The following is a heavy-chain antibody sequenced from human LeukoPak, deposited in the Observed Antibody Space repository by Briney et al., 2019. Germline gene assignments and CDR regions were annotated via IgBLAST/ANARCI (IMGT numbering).Heavy chain of an antibody. V-gene: IGHV1-46*01. J-gene: IGHJ4*02. CDR3: ARGGDSHYSSSSRFDN. CDR2: IIPGGGGA. D-gene: IGHD6-6*01. CDR1: GYSFVSYY. Sequence: ASVKVSCKASGYSFVSYYLHWVRQAPGLGLEWMGMIIPGGGGASYAQKFRGRVTMTTDMSTNSVNMELSSLTSEDTAEYYCARGGDSHYSSSSRFDNWGQGTLVTVSS.